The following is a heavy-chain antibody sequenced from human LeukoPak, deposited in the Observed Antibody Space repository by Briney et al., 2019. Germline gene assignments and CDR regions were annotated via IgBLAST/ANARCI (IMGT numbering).Heavy chain of an antibody. D-gene: IGHD3-10*01. CDR3: ARARVSRFGELNWFAP. CDR2: INPNSGGT. CDR1: GYTFTSYY. V-gene: IGHV1-2*02. Sequence: ASVKVSCKASGYTFTSYYMHWVRQAPGQGQEWMGWINPNSGGTNYAQKFQGRGTMTRDTSISTAYMELSRLRSHDTAVYYCARARVSRFGELNWFAPWGQGTLVTVSS. J-gene: IGHJ5*02.